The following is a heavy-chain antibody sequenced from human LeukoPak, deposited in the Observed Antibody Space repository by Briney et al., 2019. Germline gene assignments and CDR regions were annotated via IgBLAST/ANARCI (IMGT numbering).Heavy chain of an antibody. CDR2: ISSGSGTI. CDR3: AALRGLQNWYFDL. CDR1: GSTFSSYN. V-gene: IGHV3-48*01. J-gene: IGHJ2*01. Sequence: GPLRLSCAASGSTFSSYNINWVRQAPGKGLEWVSYISSGSGTIYYADSVKGRFTISRDNAKNSLFLQMNSLRAEDTAVYYCAALRGLQNWYFDLWGRGTLVTVSS. D-gene: IGHD4-17*01.